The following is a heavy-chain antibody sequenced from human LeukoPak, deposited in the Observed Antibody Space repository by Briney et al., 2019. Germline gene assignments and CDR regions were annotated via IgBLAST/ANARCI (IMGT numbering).Heavy chain of an antibody. CDR3: ARRYYGSGRRPDY. CDR1: GGSFSGYY. J-gene: IGHJ4*02. CDR2: INHSGST. Sequence: PSETLSLTCAVYGGSFSGYYWSWIRQPPGKGLEWIGEINHSGSTNYNPSLKSRVTISVDTSKNQFSLKLSSVTAADTAVYYCARRYYGSGRRPDYWGQGTLVTVSS. D-gene: IGHD3-10*01. V-gene: IGHV4-34*01.